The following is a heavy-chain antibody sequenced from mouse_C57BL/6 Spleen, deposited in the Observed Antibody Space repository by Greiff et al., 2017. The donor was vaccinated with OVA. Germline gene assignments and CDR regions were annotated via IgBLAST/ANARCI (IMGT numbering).Heavy chain of an antibody. CDR3: AYGSSPAMDY. V-gene: IGHV14-2*01. Sequence: EVMLVESGAELVKPAASVKLSCTASGFNIKDYYMHWVKQRTEQGLEWIGRIDPEDGETKYAPKFQGKATITADTSSNTAYLQLSSLTSEDTAVYYCAYGSSPAMDYWGQGTSVTVSS. CDR2: IDPEDGET. CDR1: GFNIKDYY. D-gene: IGHD1-1*01. J-gene: IGHJ4*01.